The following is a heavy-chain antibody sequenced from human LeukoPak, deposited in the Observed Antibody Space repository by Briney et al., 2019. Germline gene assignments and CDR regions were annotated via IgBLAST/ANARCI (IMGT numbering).Heavy chain of an antibody. CDR3: ARETGYCSGGSCYSSWFDP. Sequence: SETLSLTCAVYGGSFSGYYWSWIRQPPGKGLECIWAINNSGSTNYNPSLKSRVTISVDTSKNQFSLKLSSVTAADTAVYYCARETGYCSGGSCYSSWFDPWGQGTLVTVSS. V-gene: IGHV4-34*01. CDR1: GGSFSGYY. CDR2: INNSGST. D-gene: IGHD2-15*01. J-gene: IGHJ5*02.